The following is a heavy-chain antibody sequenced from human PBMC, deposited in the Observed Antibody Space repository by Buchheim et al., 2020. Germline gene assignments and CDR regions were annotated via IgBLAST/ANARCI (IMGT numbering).Heavy chain of an antibody. CDR1: GGSISSSSYY. J-gene: IGHJ4*02. Sequence: QLQLQESGPGLVKPSETLSLTCTVSGGSISSSSYYWGWIRQPPGKGLEWIGSIYYSGSTYYNPSLKSRVTISVDTSKNQFSLKLSSVTAADTAVYYCARQDLDRSMIVVVITTQFDYWGQGTL. V-gene: IGHV4-39*01. CDR2: IYYSGST. D-gene: IGHD3-22*01. CDR3: ARQDLDRSMIVVVITTQFDY.